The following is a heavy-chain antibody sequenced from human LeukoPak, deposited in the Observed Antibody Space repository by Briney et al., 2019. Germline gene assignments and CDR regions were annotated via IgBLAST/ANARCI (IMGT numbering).Heavy chain of an antibody. Sequence: PSETLSLTCAVYGGSFSGYYWSWIRQPPGKGLEWIGEINHSGSTNYNPSLKSRVTISVDTSKNQFSLKLSSVTAADTAVYYCAREFYPSRAPIRAFDYWGQGTLVTVSS. CDR2: INHSGST. CDR3: AREFYPSRAPIRAFDY. D-gene: IGHD3-16*02. V-gene: IGHV4-34*01. J-gene: IGHJ4*02. CDR1: GGSFSGYY.